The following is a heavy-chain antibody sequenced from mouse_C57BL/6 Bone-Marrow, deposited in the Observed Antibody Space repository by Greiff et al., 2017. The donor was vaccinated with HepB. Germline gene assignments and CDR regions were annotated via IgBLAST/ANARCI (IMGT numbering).Heavy chain of an antibody. CDR1: GFTFSSYG. CDR3: ARHGDGAY. D-gene: IGHD3-3*01. CDR2: ISSGGSYT. Sequence: EVMLVESGGDLVKPGGSLKLSCAASGFTFSSYGMSWVRQTPDKRLEWVATISSGGSYTYYPDSVKGRFTISRDNAKNTLYLQMSSLKSEDTAMYYCARHGDGAYWGQGTLVTVSA. V-gene: IGHV5-6*01. J-gene: IGHJ3*01.